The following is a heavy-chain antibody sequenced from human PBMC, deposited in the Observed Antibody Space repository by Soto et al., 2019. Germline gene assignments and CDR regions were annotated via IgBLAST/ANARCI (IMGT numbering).Heavy chain of an antibody. Sequence: GGSLRLSCAASGFTFSSYAMHWVRQAPGKGLEWVAVISYDGSNKYYADSVKGRFTISRDNSKNTLYLQMNSLRAEDTAVYYCAIAMVGATDYYYGMDVWGQGTTVTVSS. CDR1: GFTFSSYA. CDR3: AIAMVGATDYYYGMDV. D-gene: IGHD1-26*01. J-gene: IGHJ6*02. CDR2: ISYDGSNK. V-gene: IGHV3-30*04.